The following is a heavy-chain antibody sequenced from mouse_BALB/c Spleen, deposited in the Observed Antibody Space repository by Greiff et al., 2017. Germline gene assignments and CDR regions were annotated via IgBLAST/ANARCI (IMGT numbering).Heavy chain of an antibody. V-gene: IGHV5-4*02. CDR3: ARDPTTVVATGSYYAMDY. D-gene: IGHD1-1*01. Sequence: EVQGVESGGGLVKPGGSLKLSCAASGFTFSDYYMYWVRQTPEKRLEWVATISDGGSYTYYPDSVKGRFTISRDNAKNNLYLQMSSLKSEDTAMYYCARDPTTVVATGSYYAMDYWGQGTSVTVSS. CDR2: ISDGGSYT. J-gene: IGHJ4*01. CDR1: GFTFSDYY.